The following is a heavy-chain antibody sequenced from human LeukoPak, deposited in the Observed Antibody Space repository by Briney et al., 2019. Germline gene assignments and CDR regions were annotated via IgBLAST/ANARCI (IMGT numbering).Heavy chain of an antibody. J-gene: IGHJ6*03. CDR2: IRYDGSNK. V-gene: IGHV3-30*02. CDR1: GFTFSSYG. Sequence: GGSLRLSCAASGFTFSSYGMHWVRQAPGKGLEWVAFIRYDGSNKYYADSVKGRFTISRDNSKNTLYLQMNSLRAEDTAVYYCAKDKNGYDLDYYYYMDVWGKGTTVTISS. CDR3: AKDKNGYDLDYYYYMDV. D-gene: IGHD5-12*01.